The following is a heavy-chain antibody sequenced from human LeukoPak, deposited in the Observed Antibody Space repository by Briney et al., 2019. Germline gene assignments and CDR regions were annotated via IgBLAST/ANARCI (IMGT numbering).Heavy chain of an antibody. Sequence: GGSLSLSCAASGFTFGSYAMHWVRQAPGKGLEYVSAISSNGGSTYYANSVKGRFTISRDNSKNTLYLQMGSLRAEDMAVYYCAREVYDSSAAAFDIWGQGTVVTVSS. CDR2: ISSNGGST. CDR3: AREVYDSSAAAFDI. CDR1: GFTFGSYA. D-gene: IGHD3-22*01. V-gene: IGHV3-64*01. J-gene: IGHJ3*02.